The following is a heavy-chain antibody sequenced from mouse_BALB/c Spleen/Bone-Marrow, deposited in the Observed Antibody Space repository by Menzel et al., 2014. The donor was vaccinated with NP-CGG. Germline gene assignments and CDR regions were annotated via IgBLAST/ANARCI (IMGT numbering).Heavy chain of an antibody. CDR1: GYTFTDYY. V-gene: IGHV1-77*01. Sequence: QVQLQQPGAELARPGASVKPSCKASGYTFTDYYINWVKQRTGQGLEWIGEIYPGSGNAYYNEKFKGEATLTADKSSSTAYMQLSSLTSEDSAVYFCTRSGVRTFAYWGQGTLVTVST. D-gene: IGHD2-14*01. J-gene: IGHJ3*01. CDR3: TRSGVRTFAY. CDR2: IYPGSGNA.